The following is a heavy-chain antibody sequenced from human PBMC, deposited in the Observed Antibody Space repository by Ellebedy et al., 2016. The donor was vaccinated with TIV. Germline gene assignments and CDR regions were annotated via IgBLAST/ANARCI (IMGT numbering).Heavy chain of an antibody. Sequence: ASVKVSCKASGGTFSSYDINWVRQATGQGLEWMGWMNPNSGNTGYAQKFQGRVTMTRNTSISTAYMELSSLRSEDTAVYYCARGAVGASMFDYWGQGTLVTVSS. CDR2: MNPNSGNT. V-gene: IGHV1-8*02. CDR3: ARGAVGASMFDY. D-gene: IGHD1-26*01. J-gene: IGHJ4*02. CDR1: GGTFSSYD.